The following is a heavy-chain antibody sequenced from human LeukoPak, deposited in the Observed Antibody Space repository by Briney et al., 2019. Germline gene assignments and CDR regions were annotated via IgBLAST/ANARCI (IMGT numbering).Heavy chain of an antibody. CDR1: GGTFSSYA. Sequence: SVKVSCKASGGTFSSYAISWLRQAPGQGLEWMGRIIPIFGAAKYAQKSQGRVTITTDESTSTAYMELSSLRSEDTAVYYCARCLTMVRGVITYCFDYWGQGTLVTVSS. CDR2: IIPIFGAA. D-gene: IGHD3-10*01. V-gene: IGHV1-69*05. J-gene: IGHJ4*02. CDR3: ARCLTMVRGVITYCFDY.